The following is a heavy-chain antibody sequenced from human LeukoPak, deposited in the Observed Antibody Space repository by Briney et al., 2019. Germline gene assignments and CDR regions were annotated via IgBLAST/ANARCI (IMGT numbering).Heavy chain of an antibody. CDR2: INSDGSST. J-gene: IGHJ4*02. CDR1: GFTFSSYA. Sequence: GGSLRLSCAASGFTFSSYAMSWVRQAPGKGLVWVSRINSDGSSTTYADSVKGRFTISRDNAKNTLYLQMNSLRAEDTAVYYCARGSYGYDYWGQGTLVTVSS. D-gene: IGHD5-18*01. CDR3: ARGSYGYDY. V-gene: IGHV3-74*01.